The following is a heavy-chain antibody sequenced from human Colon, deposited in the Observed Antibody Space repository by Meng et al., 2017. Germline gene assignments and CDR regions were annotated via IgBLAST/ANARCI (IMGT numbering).Heavy chain of an antibody. V-gene: IGHV1-2*06. Sequence: ASVKVSCKASGDNFSGYYLNWVRQVPGHGLEWMGRINPHSGGTNYVQRFQDRVTMTMDIDTSTTTFYLDLSGLTSDDTAVYYCAGHKTGFDIDSSPYWGLGTLVTVSS. CDR1: GDNFSGYY. CDR2: INPHSGGT. CDR3: AGHKTGFDIDSSPY. D-gene: IGHD3-9*01. J-gene: IGHJ4*02.